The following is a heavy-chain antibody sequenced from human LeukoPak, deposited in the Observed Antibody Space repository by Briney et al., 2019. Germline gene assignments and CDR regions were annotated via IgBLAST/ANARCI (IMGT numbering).Heavy chain of an antibody. J-gene: IGHJ3*02. CDR1: GYTFTSYY. Sequence: GASVKVSCKASGYTFTSYYMHWVRQAPGQGLEWMGIINPSGGSTSYAQKFQGRVTKTRDTSTSTVYMELSSLGSEDTAVYYCARAGRRMIVVVKVPHDAFDIWGQGTMVTVSS. V-gene: IGHV1-46*01. CDR3: ARAGRRMIVVVKVPHDAFDI. CDR2: INPSGGST. D-gene: IGHD3-22*01.